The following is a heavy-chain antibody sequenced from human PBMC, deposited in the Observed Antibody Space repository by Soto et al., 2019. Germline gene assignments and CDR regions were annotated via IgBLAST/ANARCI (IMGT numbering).Heavy chain of an antibody. CDR2: ISGSGSTM. CDR3: ARAECTSCYGFRH. J-gene: IGHJ1*01. D-gene: IGHD2-2*01. V-gene: IGHV3-48*01. Sequence: GGSLRLSCAVSGFTVSSYSMNWVRQAPGKGLEWVSYISGSGSTMYYADSVKGRFTISRDTAKNSLYLQMNSLRAEDTALYYCARAECTSCYGFRHWGQGTLVTVSS. CDR1: GFTVSSYS.